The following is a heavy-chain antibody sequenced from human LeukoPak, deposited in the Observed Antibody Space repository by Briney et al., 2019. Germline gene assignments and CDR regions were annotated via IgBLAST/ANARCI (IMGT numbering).Heavy chain of an antibody. V-gene: IGHV3-30-3*01. CDR2: ISYDGSNK. J-gene: IGHJ5*02. D-gene: IGHD3-10*01. CDR1: GFIFSSYA. Sequence: PGGSLRLSCAASGFIFSSYAIHWVRQAPGKGPEWVAVISYDGSNKYYVDSVKGRFTVSRANSKNTVYLQMNSLRPDDTAVYHCARDRGPFGIGEFDPWGQGTLVTVSS. CDR3: ARDRGPFGIGEFDP.